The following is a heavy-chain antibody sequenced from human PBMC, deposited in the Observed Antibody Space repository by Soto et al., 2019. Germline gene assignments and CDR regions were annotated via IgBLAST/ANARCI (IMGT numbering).Heavy chain of an antibody. CDR2: ISGSGGNR. V-gene: IGHV3-23*01. J-gene: IGHJ3*02. CDR3: ARARGDFPNEGFDI. Sequence: EVQLLESGGDLVQPGGSLRLSCAASGLTFSSYAMSWVRQTPGKGLTWISAISGSGGNRYYADSVKGRFTIFRDNSKNTLYLQMNSLRAEDTALYYCARARGDFPNEGFDIWGQGTMVTVSS. CDR1: GLTFSSYA. D-gene: IGHD2-21*02.